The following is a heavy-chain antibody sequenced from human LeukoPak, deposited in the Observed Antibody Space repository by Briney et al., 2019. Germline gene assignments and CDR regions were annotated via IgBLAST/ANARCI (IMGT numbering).Heavy chain of an antibody. V-gene: IGHV3-48*01. Sequence: GGSLRLSCATSGFTFSSYSMNWVRQAPGKGLEWVSYISRSNSPIYYADSVKGRFTISRDNVKNSLYLQMNSLRAEDTALYYCAKDYYDSSGLLDYWGQGTLVTVSS. J-gene: IGHJ4*02. CDR2: ISRSNSPI. CDR3: AKDYYDSSGLLDY. D-gene: IGHD3-22*01. CDR1: GFTFSSYS.